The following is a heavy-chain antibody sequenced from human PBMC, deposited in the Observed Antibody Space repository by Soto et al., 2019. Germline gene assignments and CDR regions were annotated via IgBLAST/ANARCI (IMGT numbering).Heavy chain of an antibody. Sequence: QVQLVQSGAEVKKPGASVKVSCKASGYTFTSYEINWVRQATGQGLEWMGWMNPNSGDTGYAQKFXXRXDMTRHTSISTAYMELSSLRSEDTAVYYCARGELLWFGELLRWGQGTLVTVSS. CDR3: ARGELLWFGELLR. V-gene: IGHV1-8*01. CDR2: MNPNSGDT. J-gene: IGHJ4*02. CDR1: GYTFTSYE. D-gene: IGHD3-10*01.